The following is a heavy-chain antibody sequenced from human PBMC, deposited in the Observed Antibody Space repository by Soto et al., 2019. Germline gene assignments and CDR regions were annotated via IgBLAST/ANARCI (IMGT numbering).Heavy chain of an antibody. J-gene: IGHJ6*02. CDR1: GGSISSSSYY. Sequence: SETLSLTCTVSGGSISSSSYYWGWIRQPPGKGLEWIGSIYYSGSTYYNPSLKSRVTISVDTSKNQFSLKLSSVTAADTAVYYCAGGGSGSYYNTLYYYYYGMDVWGQGTTVT. CDR3: AGGGSGSYYNTLYYYYYGMDV. V-gene: IGHV4-39*01. D-gene: IGHD3-10*01. CDR2: IYYSGST.